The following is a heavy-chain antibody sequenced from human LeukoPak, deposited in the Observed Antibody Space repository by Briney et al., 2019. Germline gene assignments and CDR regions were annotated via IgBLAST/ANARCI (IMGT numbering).Heavy chain of an antibody. CDR1: GGSISSGDYY. J-gene: IGHJ4*02. V-gene: IGHV4-30-4*01. D-gene: IGHD3-22*01. CDR3: ARNYYDRGFYYFDY. Sequence: SETLSLTCTVSGGSISSGDYYWSWIRQPPGKGLEWIGYIYYSGSTYYNPSLKSRVTISVDTSKNQFSLKLSSVTAADTAVYYCARNYYDRGFYYFDYWGQGTLVTVSS. CDR2: IYYSGST.